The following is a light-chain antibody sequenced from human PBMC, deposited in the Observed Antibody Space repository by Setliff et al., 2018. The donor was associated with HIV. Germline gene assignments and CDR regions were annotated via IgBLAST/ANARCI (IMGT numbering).Light chain of an antibody. Sequence: QSALTQPASVSGSPGQSITISCTGSSSDVGNTLSVSWYQQNVGEVPKLLIYEVDRRPSGISHRFSGSKSGNTASLTISGLQVEDEADYYCCSYGSGDIWVFGGGTKATVL. CDR1: SSDVGNTLS. J-gene: IGLJ2*01. CDR3: CSYGSGDIWV. V-gene: IGLV2-23*02. CDR2: EVD.